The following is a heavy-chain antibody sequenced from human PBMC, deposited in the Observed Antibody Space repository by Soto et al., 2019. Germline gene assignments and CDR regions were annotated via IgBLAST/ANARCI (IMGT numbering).Heavy chain of an antibody. CDR3: ARKDKSGYFNWFGP. V-gene: IGHV5-51*01. CDR2: IFPSDSDT. CDR1: GYRFTSYW. J-gene: IGHJ5*02. Sequence: GEALKISCRTSGYRFTSYWIALVRPMPGKGLELMGIIFPSDSDTRYSPSFQGQVTISADRSTSTVFLQWASLKASDTAVYFCARKDKSGYFNWFGPWGQGTLVTVSS. D-gene: IGHD3-22*01.